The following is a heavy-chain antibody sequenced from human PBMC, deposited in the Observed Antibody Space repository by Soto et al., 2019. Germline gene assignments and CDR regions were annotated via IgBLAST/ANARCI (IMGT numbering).Heavy chain of an antibody. CDR3: AKGHNLGPKTGYAFDP. Sequence: SPTLSLTCAISGPSVSSNTAAWNWVRQSPSRGLEWLGRTYYRSKWYNDYAVSVKSRIIINPDTSNNQLSLQLNAVTPEDTAVYFCAKGHNLGPKTGYAFDPWGQGIMVTVYS. V-gene: IGHV6-1*01. J-gene: IGHJ5*02. D-gene: IGHD5-12*01. CDR2: TYYRSKWYN. CDR1: GPSVSSNTAA.